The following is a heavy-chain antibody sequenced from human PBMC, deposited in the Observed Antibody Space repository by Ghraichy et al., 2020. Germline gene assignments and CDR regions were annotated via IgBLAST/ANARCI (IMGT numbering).Heavy chain of an antibody. Sequence: GGSLRLSCAASGFTFSTYNMNWVRQAPGKGLEWVSYISSSSSTIFYADSVRGRFTISRDNAKNSLYLQMNSLRDEDTAVYYCARHYCGSTSCPTFDSWGQGTLVTVSS. V-gene: IGHV3-48*02. CDR2: ISSSSSTI. D-gene: IGHD2-2*01. CDR3: ARHYCGSTSCPTFDS. CDR1: GFTFSTYN. J-gene: IGHJ4*02.